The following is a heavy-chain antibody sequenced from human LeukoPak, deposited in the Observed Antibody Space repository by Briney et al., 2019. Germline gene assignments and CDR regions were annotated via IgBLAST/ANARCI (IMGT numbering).Heavy chain of an antibody. D-gene: IGHD7-27*01. Sequence: SETLSLTCTVSGGSISSYYWSWIRQPPGKGLEWIGYIDYSGSTIYNPSLKSRVTISVDTSENQFSLKLSSVTAADTAVYYCARGLGTGISRYFDYWGQGTLVTVSS. V-gene: IGHV4-59*01. CDR2: IDYSGST. CDR3: ARGLGTGISRYFDY. CDR1: GGSISSYY. J-gene: IGHJ4*02.